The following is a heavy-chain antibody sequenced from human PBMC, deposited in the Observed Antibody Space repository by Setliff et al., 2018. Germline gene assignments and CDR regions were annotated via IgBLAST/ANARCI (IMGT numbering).Heavy chain of an antibody. D-gene: IGHD3-3*01. V-gene: IGHV4-59*10. J-gene: IGHJ5*02. CDR3: ARAGPTVTFFRVLVISWWDP. CDR2: FHTGGST. Sequence: PSETLSLTCAVYGGSFSGYYWTWIRQPAGKGLEWIGHFHTGGSTNYNRSLRSRVSISVDTSKNQFSLKLSSVTAADTATYYCARAGPTVTFFRVLVISWWDPWGQGSLVTVS. CDR1: GGSFSGYY.